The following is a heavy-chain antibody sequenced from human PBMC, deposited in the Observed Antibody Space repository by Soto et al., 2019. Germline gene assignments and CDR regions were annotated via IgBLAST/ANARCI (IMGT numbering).Heavy chain of an antibody. D-gene: IGHD3-10*01. CDR2: VYFNGNT. V-gene: IGHV4-39*01. CDR1: RNSIISSNYY. Sequence: SETLSLTCTVSRNSIISSNYYWGWIRQPPGKGLEWIGIVYFNGNTYYNPSLKSRVTISVDTSKNQFFLKLTSLTGADTAMYYCARRGGWFGELSFSHFDFWGQGAMVTVYS. J-gene: IGHJ4*02. CDR3: ARRGGWFGELSFSHFDF.